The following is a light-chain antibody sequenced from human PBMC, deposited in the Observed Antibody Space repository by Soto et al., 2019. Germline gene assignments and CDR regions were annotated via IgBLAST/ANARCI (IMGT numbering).Light chain of an antibody. CDR3: QQYYTTPPT. CDR2: WAS. V-gene: IGKV4-1*01. J-gene: IGKJ3*01. Sequence: DIVMTQSPDSLAVSLGERATINCKSSQSVLYSSNNKNYLAWYQQKPGQAPKLLIYWASTRESGVPDRFSGSGSATDFTLTISSLQAEDVAVYYCQQYYTTPPTFGPVTKVDI. CDR1: QSVLYSSNNKNY.